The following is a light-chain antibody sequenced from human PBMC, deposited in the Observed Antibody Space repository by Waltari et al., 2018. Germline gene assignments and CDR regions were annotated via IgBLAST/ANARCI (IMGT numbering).Light chain of an antibody. CDR1: QSLDRW. Sequence: GDRVTITCRSSQSLDRWVAWYQQKPGRAPKVLISRASTLQSGVSSRFRGSESGQEFTLTINRLQPDDCATYYCEQSFSYPVTFGGGTKLEIK. CDR2: RAS. CDR3: EQSFSYPVT. J-gene: IGKJ4*01. V-gene: IGKV1-5*03.